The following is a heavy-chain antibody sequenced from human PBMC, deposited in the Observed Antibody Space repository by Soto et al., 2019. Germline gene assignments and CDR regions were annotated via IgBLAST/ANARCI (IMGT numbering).Heavy chain of an antibody. CDR3: ARDTETLGPRANDALDI. CDR1: GYTFSAYT. V-gene: IGHV1-3*01. CDR2: INAGSGNT. Sequence: ASVKVSCRATGYTFSAYTMNWVRQGPGQSLEWMGWINAGSGNTKYSQNFQGRVSITRDTSASTVYMELTGLTSEDTAVYYCARDTETLGPRANDALDIWGQGTMVTVSS. J-gene: IGHJ3*02. D-gene: IGHD1-1*01.